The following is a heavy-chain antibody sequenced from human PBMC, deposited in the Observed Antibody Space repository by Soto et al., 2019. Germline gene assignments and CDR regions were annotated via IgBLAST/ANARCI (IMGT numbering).Heavy chain of an antibody. CDR1: GYIFTNND. CDR3: ARMATFGSLNWFDT. D-gene: IGHD3-16*01. J-gene: IGHJ5*02. CDR2: VNPGSGDT. Sequence: WASVKVSCKASGYIFTNNDVSWVRQATGQGLEWMGWVNPGSGDTGYAQKFQGRVTMTRDISTATAYMELSSLRSDDTAIYYCARMATFGSLNWFDTWGQGTLVTVSS. V-gene: IGHV1-8*01.